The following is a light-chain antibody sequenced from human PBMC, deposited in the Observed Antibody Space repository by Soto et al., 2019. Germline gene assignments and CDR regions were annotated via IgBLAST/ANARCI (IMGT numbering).Light chain of an antibody. J-gene: IGKJ1*01. CDR2: KAS. Sequence: IQMTESRSTLSAFIGERVTITCRASQSLDNCLAWYQQKPGKAPKLLIYKASTLKSGVPSRFSGSGSGTEFTLTISSLQPDDFATYYCQHYNSYSEACGQGTTVAIK. V-gene: IGKV1-5*03. CDR3: QHYNSYSEA. CDR1: QSLDNC.